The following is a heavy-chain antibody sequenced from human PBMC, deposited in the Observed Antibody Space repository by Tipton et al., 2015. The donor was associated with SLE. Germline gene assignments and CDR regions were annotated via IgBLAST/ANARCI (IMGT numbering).Heavy chain of an antibody. CDR2: MNPNSGET. Sequence: QVQLVQSGPEVKKPGASVKVSCKASGYTFTNYDINWVRQATGRGPEYMGWMNPNSGETGYAQKFQGRVTITRDTSISTAYMEVSSLRSDDTAVYYCVRVGHDSSSGYLVWGQGTLVTVSS. CDR3: VRVGHDSSSGYLV. CDR1: GYTFTNYD. J-gene: IGHJ4*02. D-gene: IGHD3-3*01. V-gene: IGHV1-8*03.